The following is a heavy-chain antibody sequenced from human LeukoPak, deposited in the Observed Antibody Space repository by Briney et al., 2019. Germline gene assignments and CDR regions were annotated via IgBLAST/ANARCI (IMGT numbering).Heavy chain of an antibody. J-gene: IGHJ3*02. CDR2: ISSSRSTI. CDR1: GFTLSTYS. Sequence: GGSLRLSCAASGFTLSTYSMNWVRQAPGKGLEWVSYISSSRSTIYYADSVKGRFTISRDNAKNSLYLQMNSLRAEDTAVYYCAKASGAFDIWGQGTMVTVSS. V-gene: IGHV3-48*04. D-gene: IGHD1-14*01. CDR3: AKASGAFDI.